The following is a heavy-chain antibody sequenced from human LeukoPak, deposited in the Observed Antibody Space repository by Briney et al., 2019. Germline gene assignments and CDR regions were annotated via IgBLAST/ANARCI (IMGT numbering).Heavy chain of an antibody. D-gene: IGHD5-12*01. Sequence: QPGAPLLLSSAASGFIFSSYSMNLVRQAPGKGVEWVSYISSSGSTIYYADSWKGRFTIYRDNARNSPFLRMNSLRDEDTAVYYCASRNVGVATYRIHYWGRGTLVTVSS. CDR3: ASRNVGVATYRIHY. V-gene: IGHV3-48*02. J-gene: IGHJ4*02. CDR2: ISSSGSTI. CDR1: GFIFSSYS.